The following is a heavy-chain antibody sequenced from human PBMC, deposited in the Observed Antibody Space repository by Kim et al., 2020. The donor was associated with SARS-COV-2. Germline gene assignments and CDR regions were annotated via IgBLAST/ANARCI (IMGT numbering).Heavy chain of an antibody. CDR2: ST. D-gene: IGHD3-16*01. CDR3: AGGETDAFDI. J-gene: IGHJ3*02. Sequence: STSYAKKFQGRVTMTRDTSTSTVYMELSSLRSEDTAVYYCAGGETDAFDIWGQGTMVTVSS. V-gene: IGHV1-46*01.